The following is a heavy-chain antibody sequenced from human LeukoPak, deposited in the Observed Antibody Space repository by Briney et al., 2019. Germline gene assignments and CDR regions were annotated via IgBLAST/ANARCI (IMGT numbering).Heavy chain of an antibody. D-gene: IGHD2-2*01. CDR2: ISGSGTRT. CDR1: GFTFSDHY. Sequence: GGSLRLSCAASGFTFSDHYMSWVRQAPGKGLEWGSAISGSGTRTYYADSVKGRFTISRDNSKNTLYLQMNSLRAEDRAVYYCAKEQTSSGFFDYWGQGTLVTVSS. J-gene: IGHJ4*02. V-gene: IGHV3-23*01. CDR3: AKEQTSSGFFDY.